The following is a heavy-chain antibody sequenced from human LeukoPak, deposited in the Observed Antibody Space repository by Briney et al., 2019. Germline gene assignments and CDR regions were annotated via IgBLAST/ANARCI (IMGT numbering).Heavy chain of an antibody. CDR1: GFTFSSYA. D-gene: IGHD1-26*01. Sequence: QTGGSLRLSCAASGFTFSSYAMRWVRQAPGKGLEWVSSVSGSGGSAYYADSVKGRFTISRDNSKNTLYLQMNSLRAEDTAVYYCAKDFPGGYYSEDAFDIWGQGTMVTVSS. CDR3: AKDFPGGYYSEDAFDI. CDR2: VSGSGGSA. V-gene: IGHV3-23*01. J-gene: IGHJ3*02.